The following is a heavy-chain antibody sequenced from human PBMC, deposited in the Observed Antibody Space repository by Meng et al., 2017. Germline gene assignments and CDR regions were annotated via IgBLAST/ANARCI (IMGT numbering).Heavy chain of an antibody. J-gene: IGHJ4*02. D-gene: IGHD1-26*01. V-gene: IGHV3-30*01. CDR1: GFTFSSYA. CDR2: ISYDGSNK. Sequence: GESLKISCAASGFTFSSYAMHWVRQAPGKGLEWVAVISYDGSNKYYADSVKGRFTISRDNSKNTLYLQMNSLRAEDTAVYYCAGERSLVGAFDYWGQGTLVTVSS. CDR3: AGERSLVGAFDY.